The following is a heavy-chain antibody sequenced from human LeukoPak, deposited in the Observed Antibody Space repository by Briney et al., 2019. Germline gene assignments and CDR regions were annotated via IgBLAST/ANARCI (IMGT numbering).Heavy chain of an antibody. V-gene: IGHV4-34*01. J-gene: IGHJ4*02. Sequence: SETLSLTCAVYGGSFSGYCWSWIRQPPGKGLEWIGEINHSGSTNYNPSLKSRVTISVDTSKNQFSLKLSSVTAADTAVYYCARGPLSKVPTMTVWGQGTLVTVSS. CDR1: GGSFSGYC. CDR2: INHSGST. D-gene: IGHD1-1*01. CDR3: ARGPLSKVPTMTV.